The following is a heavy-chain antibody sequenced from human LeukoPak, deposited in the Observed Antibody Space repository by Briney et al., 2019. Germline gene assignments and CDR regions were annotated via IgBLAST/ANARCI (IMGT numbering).Heavy chain of an antibody. CDR1: GGSISSSSYY. D-gene: IGHD2-2*01. Sequence: SETLSLTCTVSGGSISSSSYYWGWIRQPPGKGLEWCGSIYYSGSTYYNPAPKSRVTISVDTSKHQFSLKLSSVPAADTAVYYCARSFRDIVVVPAAMGYWGQGTLVTVSS. CDR2: IYYSGST. CDR3: ARSFRDIVVVPAAMGY. V-gene: IGHV4-39*01. J-gene: IGHJ4*02.